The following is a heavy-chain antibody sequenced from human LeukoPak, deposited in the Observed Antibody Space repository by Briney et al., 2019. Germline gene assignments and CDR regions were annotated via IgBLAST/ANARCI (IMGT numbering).Heavy chain of an antibody. CDR2: MYSGGST. V-gene: IGHV3-66*01. CDR1: GFTVSSKY. J-gene: IGHJ4*02. CDR3: VRGYSGGNSLDY. Sequence: GGSLRLSCAASGFTVSSKYMSWVRQAPGKGLEWVSVMYSGGSTYYADSVKGRFTISRDTSKNTLYLPMNSLRVEDTAVYYCVRGYSGGNSLDYWGQGTLVTVSS. D-gene: IGHD4-23*01.